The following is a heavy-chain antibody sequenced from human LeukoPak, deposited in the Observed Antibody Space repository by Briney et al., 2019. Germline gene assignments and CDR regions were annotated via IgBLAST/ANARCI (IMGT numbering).Heavy chain of an antibody. J-gene: IGHJ4*02. V-gene: IGHV3-23*01. Sequence: PGGSLSLSCAASGFTFSSYAMSWVRQAPGKGLEWVSNMSGSGGSTYYADSVKGRFTLSRDNSKNTLYLQMDSLRAEDTAVYYCAKGLGKATITPLGYWGQGTLVTVSS. CDR1: GFTFSSYA. D-gene: IGHD5-24*01. CDR3: AKGLGKATITPLGY. CDR2: MSGSGGST.